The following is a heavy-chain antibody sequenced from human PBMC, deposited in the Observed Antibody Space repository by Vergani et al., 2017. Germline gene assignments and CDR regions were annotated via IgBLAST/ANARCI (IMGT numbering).Heavy chain of an antibody. CDR1: GYTFTSYG. V-gene: IGHV1-69*13. CDR2: IIPIFGTA. CDR3: ARGDEDGSGVYYMDV. Sequence: QVQLVQSGAEVKKPGASVKVSCKASGYTFTSYGISWVRQAPGQGLGWMGGIIPIFGTANYAQKFQRRVTITADESTSTAYMELSSLRSEDTAVYYCARGDEDGSGVYYMDVWGKGTTVTVSS. J-gene: IGHJ6*03. D-gene: IGHD3-10*01.